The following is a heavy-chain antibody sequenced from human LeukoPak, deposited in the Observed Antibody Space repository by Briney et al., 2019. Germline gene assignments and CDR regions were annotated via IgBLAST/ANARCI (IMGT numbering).Heavy chain of an antibody. V-gene: IGHV3-21*01. CDR3: ARERGYNYGYSDY. J-gene: IGHJ4*02. CDR1: GFTFSSYS. Sequence: PGGSLRLSCAASGFTFSSYSMNWVRQAPGKGLEWVSSISSSSSYIYYPDSLKGRFTISRDNAKNSLYLQMNSLRAEDTAVYYCARERGYNYGYSDYWGQGTLVTVSS. D-gene: IGHD5-18*01. CDR2: ISSSSSYI.